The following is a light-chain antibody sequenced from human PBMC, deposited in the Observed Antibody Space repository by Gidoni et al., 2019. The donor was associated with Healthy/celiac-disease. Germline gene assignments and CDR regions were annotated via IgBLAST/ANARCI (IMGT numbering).Light chain of an antibody. CDR1: SSDVGGYNY. CDR2: DVS. J-gene: IGLJ2*01. Sequence: QSALTPPASVSGSPGQSITISCTGTSSDVGGYNYVSWSQQHPGKAPKLMIYDVSNRPSGVSNRFSGSKSGNTASLTISGLQAEDEADYYCSSYTSSSTLEVFGGGTKLTVL. V-gene: IGLV2-14*03. CDR3: SSYTSSSTLEV.